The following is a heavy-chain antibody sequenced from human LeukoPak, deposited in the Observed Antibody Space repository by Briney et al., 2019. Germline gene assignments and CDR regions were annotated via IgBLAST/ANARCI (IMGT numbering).Heavy chain of an antibody. J-gene: IGHJ5*02. V-gene: IGHV5-51*01. Sequence: GESLKISCKGSGYSFTSYWIGWVRQMPGKGLEWMGIIYPGDSDTRYSPSFQGQVTISADKSISTAYLQWSSLKASDTAMYYCARQRRDYYGSGSYYTWWFDPWGQGTLVTVPS. CDR1: GYSFTSYW. D-gene: IGHD3-10*01. CDR2: IYPGDSDT. CDR3: ARQRRDYYGSGSYYTWWFDP.